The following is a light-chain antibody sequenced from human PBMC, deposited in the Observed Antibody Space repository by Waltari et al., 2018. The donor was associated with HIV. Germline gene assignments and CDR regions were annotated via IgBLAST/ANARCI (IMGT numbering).Light chain of an antibody. J-gene: IGLJ3*02. CDR2: DVS. V-gene: IGLV2-11*01. CDR1: TSDVGAYNY. Sequence: QSALTQPRSVSGSPGQSVTISCTGSTSDVGAYNYVTWYQQHPGKVPKLIIYDVSKRPSGVPGRCSGSKSGNTASLSIYGLQVDDEASYFCCSFATNYTWVFGGGTNLAVL. CDR3: CSFATNYTWV.